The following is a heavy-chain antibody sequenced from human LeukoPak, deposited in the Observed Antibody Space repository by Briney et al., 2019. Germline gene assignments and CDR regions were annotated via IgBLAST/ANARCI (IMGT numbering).Heavy chain of an antibody. D-gene: IGHD1-26*01. Sequence: GGSLRLSCAASGFTFSSYGMHWVRQAPGKGLEWVAFIRYDGSNKYYADSVKGRFTISRDNAKNSLYLQMNSLRAEDTAVYYCAREYSGSSTWGPYYFDYWGQGTLVTVSS. CDR2: IRYDGSNK. CDR3: AREYSGSSTWGPYYFDY. CDR1: GFTFSSYG. V-gene: IGHV3-30*02. J-gene: IGHJ4*02.